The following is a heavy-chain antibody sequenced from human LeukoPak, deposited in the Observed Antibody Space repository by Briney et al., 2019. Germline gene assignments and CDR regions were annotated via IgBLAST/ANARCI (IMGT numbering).Heavy chain of an antibody. D-gene: IGHD2-2*01. CDR3: ARGGIVVVPAADNWFDP. CDR2: IYHSGST. Sequence: PGGSLRLSCAASGFTFDDYAMHWVRQAPGKGLEWIGSIYHSGSTYYNPSLKSRVTISVDTSKNQFSLKLSSVTAADMAVYYCARGGIVVVPAADNWFDPWGQGTLVTVSS. J-gene: IGHJ5*02. CDR1: GFTFDDYA. V-gene: IGHV4-38-2*01.